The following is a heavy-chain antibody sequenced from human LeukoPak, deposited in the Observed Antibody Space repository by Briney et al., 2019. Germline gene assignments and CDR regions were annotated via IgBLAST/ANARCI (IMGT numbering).Heavy chain of an antibody. CDR2: IRYDGSDK. CDR3: AKGGPDQGDSPPFDY. V-gene: IGHV3-30*02. Sequence: GGSLRLSCAASGFTFSSYGMHWVRQAPGKGLEWVSFIRYDGSDKHYADSVKGRFTISRDISQNTLYLQMNSLRPEDTAVYYCAKGGPDQGDSPPFDYRGQGTLVTVSS. J-gene: IGHJ4*02. D-gene: IGHD2-21*02. CDR1: GFTFSSYG.